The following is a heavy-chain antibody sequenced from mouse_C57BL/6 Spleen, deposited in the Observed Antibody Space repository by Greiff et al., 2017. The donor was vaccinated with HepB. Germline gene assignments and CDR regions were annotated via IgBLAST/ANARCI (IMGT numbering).Heavy chain of an antibody. D-gene: IGHD2-4*01. CDR3: AREGDYDSFDY. Sequence: DSGPGLVKPSQSLSLTCSVTGYSITSGYYWNWIRQFPGNKLEWMGYISYDGSNNYNPSLKNRISITRDTSKNQFFLKLNSVTTEDTATYYCAREGDYDSFDYWGQGTTLTVSS. J-gene: IGHJ2*01. V-gene: IGHV3-6*01. CDR1: GYSITSGYY. CDR2: ISYDGSN.